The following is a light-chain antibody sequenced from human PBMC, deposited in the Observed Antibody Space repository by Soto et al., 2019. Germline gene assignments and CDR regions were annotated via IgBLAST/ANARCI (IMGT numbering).Light chain of an antibody. J-gene: IGKJ2*01. Sequence: EIVLTQSPGTLSLSPGERATLSCRASQSVSSSYLAWYQQKPGQAPRLLIYGASSRATGIPGRFSGSGSGTDFTLTISRLEPEDFAVYYCQLYANSSYTFGQGTKVDIK. CDR2: GAS. CDR1: QSVSSSY. V-gene: IGKV3-20*01. CDR3: QLYANSSYT.